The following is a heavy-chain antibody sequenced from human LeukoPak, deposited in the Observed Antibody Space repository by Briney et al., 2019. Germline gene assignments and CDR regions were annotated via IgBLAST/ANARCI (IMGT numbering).Heavy chain of an antibody. Sequence: SETLSLTCTVSGYSISSGYYWGWIRQPPGKGLEGIGSIYHSGSTYYNPSLKSRVTISVDRSKNQFSLKLSSVTAADTAVYYCARGGVAAAPSWLRGDYFDYWGQGTLVTVSS. CDR3: ARGGVAAAPSWLRGDYFDY. CDR2: IYHSGST. V-gene: IGHV4-38-2*02. D-gene: IGHD6-13*01. J-gene: IGHJ4*02. CDR1: GYSISSGYY.